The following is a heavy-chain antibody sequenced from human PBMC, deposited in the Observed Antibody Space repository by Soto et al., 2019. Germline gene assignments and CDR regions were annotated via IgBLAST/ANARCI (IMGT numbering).Heavy chain of an antibody. Sequence: EVQLVESGGGLVQPGGSLKLSCAASGFTFSGSAVHWVRQASGKGLEWVGRIRSKANNYATVYAASVEGGFTISRDDSKYTEQLQMDSLKTEDTAVYYCTRHAVQYCGGDCYLLPYFDLWGRGTLGTVSS. CDR3: TRHAVQYCGGDCYLLPYFDL. J-gene: IGHJ2*01. CDR1: GFTFSGSA. D-gene: IGHD2-21*02. V-gene: IGHV3-73*02. CDR2: IRSKANNYAT.